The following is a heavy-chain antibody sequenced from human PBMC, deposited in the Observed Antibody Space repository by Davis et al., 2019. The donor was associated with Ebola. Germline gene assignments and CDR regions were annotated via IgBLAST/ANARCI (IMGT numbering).Heavy chain of an antibody. D-gene: IGHD2-15*01. CDR3: ARSCSVSCSSFDS. J-gene: IGHJ4*02. Sequence: MPGGSLRLSCAVYGGSFSGYYWSWIRQPPGKGLEWIGEINHSGSTNYNPSLKSRLTISVDTSKNQFSLKLTPVTAADTAVYYCARSCSVSCSSFDSWGQGTPVTVSS. V-gene: IGHV4-34*01. CDR1: GGSFSGYY. CDR2: INHSGST.